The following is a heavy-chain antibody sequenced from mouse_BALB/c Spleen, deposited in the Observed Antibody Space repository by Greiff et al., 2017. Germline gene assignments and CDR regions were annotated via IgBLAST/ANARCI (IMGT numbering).Heavy chain of an antibody. D-gene: IGHD2-14*01. Sequence: VKVVESGAELVRPGSSVKISCKASGYAFSSYWMNWVKQRPGQGLEWIGQIYPRDGDTNYNGKFKGKATLTADKSSSTAYMQLSSLTSEDSAVYFCARSGYGYDGYFDVWGAGTTVTVSA. CDR1: GYAFSSYW. CDR2: IYPRDGDT. V-gene: IGHV1-80*01. J-gene: IGHJ1*01. CDR3: ARSGYGYDGYFDV.